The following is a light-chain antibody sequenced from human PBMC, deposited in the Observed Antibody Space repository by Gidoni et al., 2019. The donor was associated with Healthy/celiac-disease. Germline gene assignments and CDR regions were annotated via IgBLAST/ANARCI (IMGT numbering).Light chain of an antibody. J-gene: IGKJ2*01. CDR3: QQGYRTPYT. Sequence: IQLTQSPSSLSASVGDSVTITCRASQSISSYSSWYQQKPGKAPKLLIYAASSLQSGVASSSSGRGSGTDFTPIISSQQPEDFATYCWQQGYRTPYTFXQXTKLEIK. V-gene: IGKV1-39*01. CDR1: QSISSY. CDR2: AAS.